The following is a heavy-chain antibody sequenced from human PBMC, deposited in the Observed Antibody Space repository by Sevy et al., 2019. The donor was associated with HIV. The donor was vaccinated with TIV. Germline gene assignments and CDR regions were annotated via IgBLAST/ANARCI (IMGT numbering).Heavy chain of an antibody. Sequence: GGSLRLSCAASGFTVSSNYMSWVRQAPGKGLEWVSIIYGGVNTDSADPVRGRFTISRDNSKTTQYIQMNSLRVEDTAVYYCARGPQYGGSGYYSPFDNWGQGTLVTVSS. D-gene: IGHD3-22*01. J-gene: IGHJ4*02. V-gene: IGHV3-53*01. CDR2: IYGGVNT. CDR3: ARGPQYGGSGYYSPFDN. CDR1: GFTVSSNY.